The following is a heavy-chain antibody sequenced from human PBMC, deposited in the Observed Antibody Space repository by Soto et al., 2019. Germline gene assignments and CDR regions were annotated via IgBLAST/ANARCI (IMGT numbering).Heavy chain of an antibody. CDR3: VVVPAALY. J-gene: IGHJ4*02. CDR2: ITAGNGNT. V-gene: IGHV1-3*01. CDR1: GYTFSNYG. D-gene: IGHD2-2*01. Sequence: ASVKVSCKASGYTFSNYGIHWVRQAPGQRLEWMGWITAGNGNTKYSQKFQGRVTISRDTSASTAYMELSSLTSEDTAVYYCVVVPAALYSGQGTLVTVSS.